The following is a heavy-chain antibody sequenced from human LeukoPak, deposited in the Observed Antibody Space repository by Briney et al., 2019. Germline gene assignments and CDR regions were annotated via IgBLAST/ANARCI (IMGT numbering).Heavy chain of an antibody. D-gene: IGHD6-6*01. V-gene: IGHV3-53*01. CDR3: ARGNGEYSSPENWFDP. Sequence: GGSLRPSCAASGFTVSSNYMSWVRQAPGKGLEWVSVIYSGGSTYYADAVKGRFTISRDNSKNTLYLQMNSLRAEDTAVYYCARGNGEYSSPENWFDPWGQGTLVTVSS. CDR1: GFTVSSNY. CDR2: IYSGGST. J-gene: IGHJ5*02.